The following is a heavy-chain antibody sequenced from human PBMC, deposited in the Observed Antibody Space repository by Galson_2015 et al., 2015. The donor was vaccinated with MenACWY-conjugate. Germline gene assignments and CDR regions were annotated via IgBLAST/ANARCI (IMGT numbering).Heavy chain of an antibody. CDR1: GGTFSNHA. CDR3: ARDGYSYGFGFYGMDG. V-gene: IGHV1-69*01. Sequence: SCKATGGTFSNHAISWVRQAPGQGLEWVGGIIPMFGTTYYAQRFQGRVTITADESTRTAYLDLRSLRFEDTAVYYCARDGYSYGFGFYGMDGWGPGTTVIVS. CDR2: IIPMFGTT. J-gene: IGHJ6*02. D-gene: IGHD5-18*01.